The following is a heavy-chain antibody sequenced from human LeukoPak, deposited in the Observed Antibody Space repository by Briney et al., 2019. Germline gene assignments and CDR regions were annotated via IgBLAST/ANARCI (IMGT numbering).Heavy chain of an antibody. J-gene: IGHJ2*01. CDR3: AKDRAPGLPPRHYDILTGYSGSLWGNENWYFDL. CDR1: GFTFDDYA. CDR2: ISWNSGSI. V-gene: IGHV3-9*01. Sequence: PGGSLRLSCAASGFTFDDYAMHWVRQAPGKGLEWVSGISWNSGSIGYADSVKGRFTISRDNAKNSLSLQMNSLRAEDTALYYCAKDRAPGLPPRHYDILTGYSGSLWGNENWYFDLWGRGTLVTVSS. D-gene: IGHD3-9*01.